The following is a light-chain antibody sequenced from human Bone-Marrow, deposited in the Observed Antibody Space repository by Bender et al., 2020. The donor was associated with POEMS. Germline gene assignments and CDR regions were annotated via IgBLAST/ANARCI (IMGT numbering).Light chain of an antibody. J-gene: IGLJ2*01. CDR3: CLYAGSSTLV. CDR1: SSDVGGYNY. CDR2: DVS. Sequence: QSALTQPASVSGSPGQSITISCTGTSSDVGGYNYVSWYQQHPDKAPKLIIYDVSNRPSGVSNRFSGSKSGNTASLTISGLQAEDEADYYCCLYAGSSTLVFGGGTKLTVL. V-gene: IGLV2-23*02.